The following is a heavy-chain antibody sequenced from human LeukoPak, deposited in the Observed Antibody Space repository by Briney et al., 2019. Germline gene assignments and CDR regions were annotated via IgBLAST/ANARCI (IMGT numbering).Heavy chain of an antibody. CDR2: ISSSSSTI. J-gene: IGHJ6*04. Sequence: GGSLRLSCAASGFTFSSYSMNCVRQAPGKGLEWVSYISSSSSTICYADSVKGRFTISRDNAKNSLYLQMNSLRAEDTAVYYCAREMGGLRFLEWLKTPSDVWGKGTTVTVSS. CDR3: AREMGGLRFLEWLKTPSDV. V-gene: IGHV3-48*01. CDR1: GFTFSSYS. D-gene: IGHD3-3*01.